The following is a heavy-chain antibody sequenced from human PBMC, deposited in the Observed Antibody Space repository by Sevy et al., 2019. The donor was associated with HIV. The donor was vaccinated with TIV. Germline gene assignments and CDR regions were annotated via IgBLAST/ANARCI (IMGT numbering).Heavy chain of an antibody. CDR1: GGSISSYY. Sequence: SETLSLTCTVSGGSISSYYWSWIRQPPGKGLEWIGYIYYSGSTNYNPSLKSRVTISVDTSKNQFSLKLGSVTAADTAGYYCARDRRAYDFWSGYYPDYYYYYGMDVWGQGTTVTVSS. J-gene: IGHJ6*02. CDR3: ARDRRAYDFWSGYYPDYYYYYGMDV. D-gene: IGHD3-3*01. CDR2: IYYSGST. V-gene: IGHV4-59*01.